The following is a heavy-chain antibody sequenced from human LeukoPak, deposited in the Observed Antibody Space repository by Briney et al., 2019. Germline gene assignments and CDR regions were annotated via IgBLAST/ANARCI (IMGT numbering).Heavy chain of an antibody. CDR2: IHQDGSEK. CDR1: GFTFSSYW. J-gene: IGHJ4*02. V-gene: IGHV3-7*01. CDR3: ARDRALYDSRRGYYYTEDDY. D-gene: IGHD3-22*01. Sequence: PGGSLRLSCAASGFTFSSYWMSWVRQAPGKGLEWVANIHQDGSEKYYVDSVKGRFTISRDNAKSSLYLQMNSLRADDTAVYYCARDRALYDSRRGYYYTEDDYWGQGTLVTVSS.